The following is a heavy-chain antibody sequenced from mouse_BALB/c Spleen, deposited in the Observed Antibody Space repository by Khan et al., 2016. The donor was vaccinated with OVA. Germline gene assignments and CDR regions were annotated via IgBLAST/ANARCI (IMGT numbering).Heavy chain of an antibody. D-gene: IGHD1-1*01. CDR3: VRLAYYYDSEGFAY. V-gene: IGHV5-6*01. J-gene: IGHJ3*01. CDR2: VTTGGSYT. CDR1: GFTFSTYG. Sequence: EVELVESGGDLVKPGGSLKLSCAASGFTFSTYGMSWVRQTPDKRLEWVATVTTGGSYTYYPDRVKGRFTISRDNAKNTLYLQMSSLKSEDTAMFYCVRLAYYYDSEGFAYWGQGTLVTVSA.